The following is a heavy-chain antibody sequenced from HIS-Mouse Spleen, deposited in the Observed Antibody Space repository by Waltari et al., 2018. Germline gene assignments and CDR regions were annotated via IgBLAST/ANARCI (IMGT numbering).Heavy chain of an antibody. CDR1: GFTCSGCW. J-gene: IGHJ1*01. V-gene: IGHV3-7*01. Sequence: EVQLVESGGGLVQPGGSLRLSCAASGFTCSGCWMSWVRQAPGKGLEWVANIKQDGSEKYYVDSVKGRFTISRDNAKNSLYLQMNSLRAEDTAVYYCARDLGQWLPSEYFQHWGQGTLVTVSS. D-gene: IGHD6-19*01. CDR2: IKQDGSEK. CDR3: ARDLGQWLPSEYFQH.